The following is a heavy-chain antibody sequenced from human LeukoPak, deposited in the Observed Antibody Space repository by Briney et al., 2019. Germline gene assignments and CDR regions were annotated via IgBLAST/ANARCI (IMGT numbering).Heavy chain of an antibody. J-gene: IGHJ4*02. CDR1: GGSISNRSYY. CDR3: AGYVSPGRWLLGMNYFDY. D-gene: IGHD5-24*01. CDR2: VYYSGTT. V-gene: IGHV4-39*01. Sequence: PSETLSLTCTDSGGSISNRSYYWAWIRQPPGKGLEWLGWVYYSGTTYYNPSLERRVTISVDTSNNQFSLKLTSVTAADTAVYYCAGYVSPGRWLLGMNYFDYGGQGALVSVSS.